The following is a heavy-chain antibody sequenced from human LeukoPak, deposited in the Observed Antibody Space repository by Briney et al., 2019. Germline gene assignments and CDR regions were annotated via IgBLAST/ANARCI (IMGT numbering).Heavy chain of an antibody. J-gene: IGHJ6*02. Sequence: SETLSLTCTVSGGSVSSGSYYWSWIRQPPGKGLEWIGYIYYSGSTNYNPSLKSRVTISVDTSKNQFSLKLSSVTAADTAVYYCARDLREDGDYSYYYYGMDVWGQGTTVTVPS. CDR2: IYYSGST. V-gene: IGHV4-61*01. CDR1: GGSVSSGSYY. CDR3: ARDLREDGDYSYYYYGMDV. D-gene: IGHD4-17*01.